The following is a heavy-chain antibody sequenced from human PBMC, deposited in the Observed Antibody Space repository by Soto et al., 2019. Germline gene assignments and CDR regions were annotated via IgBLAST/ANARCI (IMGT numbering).Heavy chain of an antibody. CDR2: IYYSGST. CDR3: ATSYDFGYFDY. V-gene: IGHV4-59*01. J-gene: IGHJ4*02. Sequence: SETLSLTCTVSGGSISSYYWSWIRQPPGKGLEWIGYIYYSGSTNYNPSLKSRVTISVDTSKNQFSLKLSSVTAADTAVYYCATSYDFGYFDYWGQGTLVTVSS. CDR1: GGSISSYY. D-gene: IGHD3-3*01.